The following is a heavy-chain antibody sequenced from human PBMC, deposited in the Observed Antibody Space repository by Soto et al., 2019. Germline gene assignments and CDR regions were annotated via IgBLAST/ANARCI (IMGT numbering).Heavy chain of an antibody. CDR2: IIPIFGTA. Sequence: QVQLVQSGAEVKKPGSSVKVSCKASGGTFSSYAISWVRQAPGQGLEWMGGIIPIFGTANYAQKFQGRVTITADESXCTAYMALSTLRSEDTAVYYCARHVPAAGYYYGMDVWGQGTTVTVSS. CDR3: ARHVPAAGYYYGMDV. D-gene: IGHD2-2*01. V-gene: IGHV1-69*12. CDR1: GGTFSSYA. J-gene: IGHJ6*02.